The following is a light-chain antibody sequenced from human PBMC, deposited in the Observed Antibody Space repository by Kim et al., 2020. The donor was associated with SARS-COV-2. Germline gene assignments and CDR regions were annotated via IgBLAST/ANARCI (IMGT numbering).Light chain of an antibody. V-gene: IGLV10-54*01. J-gene: IGLJ3*02. Sequence: QAGLTQPPSVSKGLRQTATLTCTGNSNNIGNQGAAWLQQHQGHPPKLLSYRNNSRPSGISERLSASRSGNTASLTITGLQPEDEADYYCSAWDSSLSVGGFGGGTKLTVL. CDR3: SAWDSSLSVGG. CDR1: SNNIGNQG. CDR2: RNN.